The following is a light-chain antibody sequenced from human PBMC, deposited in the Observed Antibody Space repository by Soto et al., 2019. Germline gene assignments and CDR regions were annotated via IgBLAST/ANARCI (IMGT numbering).Light chain of an antibody. CDR2: EGS. CDR3: CSYAGSITLYV. Sequence: QSALTQPASVSGSPGQSITISCTGTSSDVGSYNLVSWYQQHTGKAPKLMIYEGSKRPSGVSNRFSGSKSGNTASLTISGLQAEDDADYYCCSYAGSITLYVFGTGTKLTFL. V-gene: IGLV2-23*01. CDR1: SSDVGSYNL. J-gene: IGLJ1*01.